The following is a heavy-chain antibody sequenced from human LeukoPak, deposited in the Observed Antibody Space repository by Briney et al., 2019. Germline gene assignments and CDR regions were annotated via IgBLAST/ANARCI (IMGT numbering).Heavy chain of an antibody. CDR1: GGSVSHSNW. J-gene: IGHJ4*02. CDR3: ATYYDRSGHKLDY. V-gene: IGHV4-4*02. Sequence: PSETLSLTCAVSGGSVSHSNWWTWVRQSPGKGLEWIGEVHPSEGTNYNPSLKSRVTIPLDKSKNQFSLELNSVTAADTAIYYCATYYDRSGHKLDYWGQGTLVTVSS. CDR2: VHPSEGT. D-gene: IGHD3-22*01.